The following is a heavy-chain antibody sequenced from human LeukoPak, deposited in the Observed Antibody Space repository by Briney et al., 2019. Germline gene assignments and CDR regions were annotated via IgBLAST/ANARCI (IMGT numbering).Heavy chain of an antibody. CDR1: GGSISIYY. D-gene: IGHD3-10*01. Sequence: ASETLSLTCTVSGGSISIYYWNWIRQPAGKRLEWIGRIFTSGITNYNPSLKSRVTMSVDTSKNQFSLNLSSVTAADTAVYYCARESSGSYYNPQGYMDVWGKGTTVTVSS. J-gene: IGHJ6*03. V-gene: IGHV4-4*07. CDR3: ARESSGSYYNPQGYMDV. CDR2: IFTSGIT.